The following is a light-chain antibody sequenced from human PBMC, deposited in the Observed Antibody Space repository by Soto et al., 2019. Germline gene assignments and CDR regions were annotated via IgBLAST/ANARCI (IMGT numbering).Light chain of an antibody. CDR3: QQRGNWPPLT. J-gene: IGKJ4*01. Sequence: IVMTQYPATLSVSPGERATLSCRASQSVNSKLAWYQQKPGRAPRLLIYGASTGATGIPARFSGSGSGTEFTLTISSLEPEDFAVYFCQQRGNWPPLTFGGGTKVDIK. CDR2: GAS. CDR1: QSVNSK. V-gene: IGKV3-15*01.